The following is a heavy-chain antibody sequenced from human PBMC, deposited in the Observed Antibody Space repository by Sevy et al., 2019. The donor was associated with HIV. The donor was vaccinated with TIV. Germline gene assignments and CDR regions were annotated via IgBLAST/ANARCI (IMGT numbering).Heavy chain of an antibody. D-gene: IGHD3-16*01. CDR2: ISHEGSNE. CDR1: TFTFGHYA. CDR3: ARDWGTPPTAILYYFDF. Sequence: GGSLRLSCAASTFTFGHYAMHWVRQAPGKGLQWVAGISHEGSNEYYTYSVKGRFTISRDNSKNTLNLEMNNLRVEDTALYYCARDWGTPPTAILYYFDFWGQGIPVTVSS. J-gene: IGHJ4*02. V-gene: IGHV3-30*04.